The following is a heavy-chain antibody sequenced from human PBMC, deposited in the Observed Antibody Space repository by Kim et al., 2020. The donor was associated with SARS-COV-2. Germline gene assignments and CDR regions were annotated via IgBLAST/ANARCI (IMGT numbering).Heavy chain of an antibody. CDR3: ARSSSSWYLGFGFDP. Sequence: GGSLRLSCAASGFTFSSYWMHWVRQAPGKGLVWVSRINSDGSSTSYADSVKGRFTISRDNAKNTLYLQMNSLRAEDTAVYYCARSSSSWYLGFGFDPWGQGTLVTVSS. J-gene: IGHJ5*02. V-gene: IGHV3-74*01. D-gene: IGHD6-13*01. CDR1: GFTFSSYW. CDR2: INSDGSST.